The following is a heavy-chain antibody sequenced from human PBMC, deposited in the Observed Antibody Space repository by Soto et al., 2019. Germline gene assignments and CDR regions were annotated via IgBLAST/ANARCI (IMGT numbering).Heavy chain of an antibody. V-gene: IGHV3-20*04. CDR3: VRDGSYGHPLDY. D-gene: IGHD3-22*01. J-gene: IGHJ4*02. Sequence: GGSLRLSCAASGFTFDDYGMSWVRQAPGKGLEWVSGIDWNGGSTGYADSVKGRFTISRDNAKNSLYLQMNSLRAEDTALYYCVRDGSYGHPLDYWGQGTLVTVSS. CDR2: IDWNGGST. CDR1: GFTFDDYG.